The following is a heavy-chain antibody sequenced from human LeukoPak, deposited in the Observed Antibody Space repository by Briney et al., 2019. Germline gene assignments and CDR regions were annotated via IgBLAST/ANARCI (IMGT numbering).Heavy chain of an antibody. V-gene: IGHV1-18*01. CDR1: GYTFTNNG. CDR3: AREGPPGYYFDY. CDR2: ISAYNGNT. J-gene: IGHJ4*02. Sequence: ASVKVSCKGTGYTFTNNGISWVRQAPGQGLEWMGWISAYNGNTNYAQKLQGTVTMTTDTSTSTAYMELRSLRSDDTAVYYCAREGPPGYYFDYWGQGTLVTVSS.